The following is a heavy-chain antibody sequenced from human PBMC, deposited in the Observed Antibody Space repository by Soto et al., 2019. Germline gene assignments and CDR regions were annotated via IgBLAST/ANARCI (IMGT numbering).Heavy chain of an antibody. Sequence: GASVKVSCKASGYTFTSYYMHWVRQAPGQGLEWMGIINPSGGSTSYAQKFQGRVTMTRDTSTSTVYMELSSLRSEDTAVYYCARDRREVAGRDSFDIWGQGTMVTVS. CDR2: INPSGGST. V-gene: IGHV1-46*01. J-gene: IGHJ3*02. CDR1: GYTFTSYY. D-gene: IGHD6-19*01. CDR3: ARDRREVAGRDSFDI.